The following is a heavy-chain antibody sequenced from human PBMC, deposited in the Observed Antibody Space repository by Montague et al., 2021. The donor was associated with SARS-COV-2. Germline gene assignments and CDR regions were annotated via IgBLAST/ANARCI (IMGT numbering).Heavy chain of an antibody. Sequence: TLSLTCTVSGVSISSATYYWSWIRQPAGKGLEWIGRVYTSGSTNFNPSLRSRVTLSVDTPKNQFSLKLRSVTAADTAAYFCATTGLSGKSWFDPWGQGTLVAVSS. J-gene: IGHJ5*02. D-gene: IGHD1-1*01. CDR3: ATTGLSGKSWFDP. V-gene: IGHV4-61*02. CDR1: GVSISSATYY. CDR2: VYTSGST.